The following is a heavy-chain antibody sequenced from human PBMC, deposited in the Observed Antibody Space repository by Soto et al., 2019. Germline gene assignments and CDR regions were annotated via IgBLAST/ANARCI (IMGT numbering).Heavy chain of an antibody. CDR2: IIPIFGTA. Sequence: QVQLVQSGAEVKKPGSSVKVSCKASGGTFSSYAISWVRQAPGQGLEWMGGIIPIFGTANYAQKFQGRVTITADEATSTAYMELSSLSSEDTAVYSCARKHFGGRDYYDYGRDVWGQGTTVTVSS. D-gene: IGHD2-15*01. CDR1: GGTFSSYA. J-gene: IGHJ6*02. CDR3: ARKHFGGRDYYDYGRDV. V-gene: IGHV1-69*12.